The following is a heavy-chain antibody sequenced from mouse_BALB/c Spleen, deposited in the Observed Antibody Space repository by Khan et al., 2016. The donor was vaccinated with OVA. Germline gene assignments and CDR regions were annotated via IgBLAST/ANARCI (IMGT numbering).Heavy chain of an antibody. CDR2: ISSTGST. J-gene: IGHJ4*01. D-gene: IGHD2-13*01. Sequence: EVQLQESGPGLVKPSQSLSLTCTVTGYSITSDFAWNWIRQFPGNKLEWMGYISSTGSTSYSQSLKSRISITRDTSKNQFFIHLNSVTTEDTATYYVARSLYYIDSYAMDYWGQGTSVTVSS. CDR3: ARSLYYIDSYAMDY. V-gene: IGHV3-2*02. CDR1: GYSITSDFA.